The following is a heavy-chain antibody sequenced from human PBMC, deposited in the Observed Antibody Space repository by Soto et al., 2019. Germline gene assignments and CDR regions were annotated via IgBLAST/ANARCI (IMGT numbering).Heavy chain of an antibody. J-gene: IGHJ6*02. V-gene: IGHV1-18*04. D-gene: IGHD4-4*01. CDR1: GYTFTSYG. CDR2: IGAYNGNT. CDR3: ARVPSTVTTVYYYYYGMDV. Sequence: ASVKVSCKASGYTFTSYGISWVRQAPGQGLEWMGWIGAYNGNTNYAQKLQGRVTMTTDTSTSTAYMELRSLRSDDTAVYYCARVPSTVTTVYYYYYGMDVWGQGTTVTVSS.